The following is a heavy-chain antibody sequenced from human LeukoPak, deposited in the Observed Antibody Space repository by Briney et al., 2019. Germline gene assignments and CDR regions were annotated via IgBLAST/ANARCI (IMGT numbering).Heavy chain of an antibody. J-gene: IGHJ6*02. CDR2: INAGNGNT. V-gene: IGHV1-3*01. Sequence: ASVKVSCKASGYTFTSYAMHWVRQAPGQRLEWMGWINAGNGNTKYSQKFQGRVAITRDTSASTAYMELSSLRSEDTAVYYCARDLRLVQLWSRSYYYYYGMDVWGQGTTVTVSS. CDR1: GYTFTSYA. CDR3: ARDLRLVQLWSRSYYYYYGMDV. D-gene: IGHD5-18*01.